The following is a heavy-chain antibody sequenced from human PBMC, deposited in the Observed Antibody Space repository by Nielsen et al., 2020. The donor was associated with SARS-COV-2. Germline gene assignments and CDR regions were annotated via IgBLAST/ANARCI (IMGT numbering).Heavy chain of an antibody. V-gene: IGHV2-5*01. D-gene: IGHD1-14*01. CDR3: ARTTSLGYYFDY. CDR1: GFSVSTTGVG. J-gene: IGHJ4*02. CDR2: IYWNGNK. Sequence: SGPTLVKPTQTLTLTCSISGFSVSTTGVGVGWIRQPPGKALEWLALIYWNGNKFYSPSLQNRLTITKDTSKNQVALTMTNMDPVDTATYYCARTTSLGYYFDYWGQGILVTVSS.